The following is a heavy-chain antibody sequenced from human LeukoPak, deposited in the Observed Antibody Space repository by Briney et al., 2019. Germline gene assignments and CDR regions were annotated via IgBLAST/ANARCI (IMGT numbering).Heavy chain of an antibody. Sequence: ASVKVSCKASGYTFTGYYMHWVRQAPAQGLEWMGWINPNSGGTNYAQKFQGRVTMTRDPSISTAYMELSRLSSDDTAVYYCARDHFDFWSGYSATYFDYWGQGTLVTVSS. CDR1: GYTFTGYY. CDR2: INPNSGGT. J-gene: IGHJ4*02. V-gene: IGHV1-2*02. D-gene: IGHD3-3*01. CDR3: ARDHFDFWSGYSATYFDY.